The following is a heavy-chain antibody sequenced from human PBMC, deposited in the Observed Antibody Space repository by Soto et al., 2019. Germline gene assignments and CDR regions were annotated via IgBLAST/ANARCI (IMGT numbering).Heavy chain of an antibody. CDR3: AIVSRPINWTRLFYP. CDR2: INHSGST. Sequence: PSETLSLTCAVSGGSFSGYYWSWIRQPPGKGLEWIGEINHSGSTNYNPSRKSRVTISVDTSKNQFSLKLSSVTAADTAVYYCAIVSRPINWTRLFYPCGQGTLVPVSS. D-gene: IGHD1-20*01. V-gene: IGHV4-34*01. J-gene: IGHJ5*02. CDR1: GGSFSGYY.